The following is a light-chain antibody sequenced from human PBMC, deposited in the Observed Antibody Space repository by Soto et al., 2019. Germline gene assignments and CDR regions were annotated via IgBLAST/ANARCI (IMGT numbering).Light chain of an antibody. Sequence: DILLTQSPSSLSSSLGDRATITCRASQSVSSWLAWYQQRPDQAPRPLIYAASSRESGIPSRFSGSGSGTDFTLTISSLEPEDFAVYYCQQHSNYPRTFGQGTKVDIK. V-gene: IGKV3-11*01. CDR1: QSVSSW. CDR3: QQHSNYPRT. J-gene: IGKJ1*01. CDR2: AAS.